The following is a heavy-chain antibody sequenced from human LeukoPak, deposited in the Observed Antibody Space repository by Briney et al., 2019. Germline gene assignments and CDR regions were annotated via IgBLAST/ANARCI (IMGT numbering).Heavy chain of an antibody. D-gene: IGHD4-17*01. V-gene: IGHV1-69*05. CDR1: GGTFSSYA. CDR2: IIPIFGTA. CDR3: ARGLREVGFYYYYYMDV. J-gene: IGHJ6*03. Sequence: SVKVSCEASGGTFSSYAISWVRQAPGQGLEWMGGIIPIFGTANYAQKFQGRVTITTDESTSTAYMELSSLRSEDTAVYYCARGLREVGFYYYYYMDVWGKGTTVTVSS.